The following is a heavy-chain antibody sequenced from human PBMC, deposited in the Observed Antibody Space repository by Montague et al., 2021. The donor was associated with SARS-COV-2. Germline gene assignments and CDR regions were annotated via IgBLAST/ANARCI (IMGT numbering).Heavy chain of an antibody. Sequence: SETLSLTCTVSGGSMSGYYWSWIRQPPGKGLEWIGYIYYSGSTNYNPSLKSRVTISVDTSKNQFSLKLSSVTAADTAVYYCARVFPRWLQFDPYFDYWGQGTLVTVSS. CDR1: GGSMSGYY. CDR3: ARVFPRWLQFDPYFDY. D-gene: IGHD5-24*01. CDR2: IYYSGST. V-gene: IGHV4-59*01. J-gene: IGHJ4*02.